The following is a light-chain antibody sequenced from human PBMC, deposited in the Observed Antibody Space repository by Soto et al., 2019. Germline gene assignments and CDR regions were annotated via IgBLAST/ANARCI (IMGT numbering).Light chain of an antibody. V-gene: IGLV1-40*01. CDR3: QSYDSSLSGSRV. CDR1: SSNIGAGYD. J-gene: IGLJ3*02. Sequence: QSALTQPPSVSGAPGQRVTISCTGSSSNIGAGYDVHWYQQLPGTAPKLLIYGNSNRPSGVPDRFSGSKSGTSASLAITGLQAEDEADYYGQSYDSSLSGSRVFGGGTKVTVL. CDR2: GNS.